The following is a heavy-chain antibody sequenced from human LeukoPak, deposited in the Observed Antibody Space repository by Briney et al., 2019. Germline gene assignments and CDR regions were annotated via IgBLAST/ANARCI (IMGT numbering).Heavy chain of an antibody. V-gene: IGHV3-23*01. CDR3: ARDSRGVAAPDR. D-gene: IGHD6-13*01. CDR2: ISSNGGST. Sequence: GGSLILSCAASGFTFSSYAMSWVRQAPGEGLEWVSAISSNGGSTYYADSVKGRFIISRDNSKNTLYLQMSSLRAEDTAVYYCARDSRGVAAPDRWGQGTLVTVSS. CDR1: GFTFSSYA. J-gene: IGHJ5*02.